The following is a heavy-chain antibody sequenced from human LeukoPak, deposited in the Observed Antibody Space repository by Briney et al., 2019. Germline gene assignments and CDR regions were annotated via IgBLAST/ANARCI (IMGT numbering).Heavy chain of an antibody. V-gene: IGHV4-34*01. CDR1: AGSFSSYY. CDR2: INHSGIT. J-gene: IGHJ5*02. Sequence: SETLSLTCAVYAGSFSSYYWTWIRQPPGKGLEWLGEINHSGITNYRPSLKSRVTISLDTSKNQFSLKLTSVTTADTAVYYCARDGGSNNYWFDPWGQGTLVTVSS. D-gene: IGHD4-23*01. CDR3: ARDGGSNNYWFDP.